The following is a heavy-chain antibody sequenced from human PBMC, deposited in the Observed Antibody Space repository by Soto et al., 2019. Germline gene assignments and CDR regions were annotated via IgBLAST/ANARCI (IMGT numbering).Heavy chain of an antibody. CDR3: ARVFMRWDWYFDL. CDR1: GGTFSSYA. CDR2: IIPIFGTA. D-gene: IGHD1-26*01. Sequence: QVQLVQSGAEVKKPGSSVKVSCKASGGTFSSYAISWVRQAPGQGLEWMGGIIPIFGTANYAQKFQGRVTIPADESTSTAGMELRSLRSEDAAVYYCARVFMRWDWYFDLWGRGTLVTVSS. V-gene: IGHV1-69*12. J-gene: IGHJ2*01.